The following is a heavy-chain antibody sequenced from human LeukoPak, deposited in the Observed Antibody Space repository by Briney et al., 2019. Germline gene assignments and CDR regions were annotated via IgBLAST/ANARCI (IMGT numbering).Heavy chain of an antibody. V-gene: IGHV4-59*12. CDR1: GGSISSYY. CDR2: IYYSGST. D-gene: IGHD3-10*01. J-gene: IGHJ6*03. Sequence: SETLSLTCTVSGGSISSYYWSWIRQPPGKGLEWIGYIYYSGSTNYNPSLKSRVTISVKTSKNQFSLKLSSVTAADTAVYYCARGYGSGYYYYMDVWGKGTTVTVSS. CDR3: ARGYGSGYYYYMDV.